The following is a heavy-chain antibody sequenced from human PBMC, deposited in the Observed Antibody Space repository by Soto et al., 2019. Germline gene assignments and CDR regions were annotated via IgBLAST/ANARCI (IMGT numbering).Heavy chain of an antibody. J-gene: IGHJ5*02. V-gene: IGHV1-18*01. D-gene: IGHD6-6*01. Sequence: ASVKVSCKASGGTFSRYAISWVRQAPGQGLEWMGWISAYNGNTNYAQKLQGRVTMTTDTSTSTAYMELRSLRSDDTAVYYCARAPVIAAPSGWFDPWGQGTLVTVSS. CDR1: GGTFSRYA. CDR3: ARAPVIAAPSGWFDP. CDR2: ISAYNGNT.